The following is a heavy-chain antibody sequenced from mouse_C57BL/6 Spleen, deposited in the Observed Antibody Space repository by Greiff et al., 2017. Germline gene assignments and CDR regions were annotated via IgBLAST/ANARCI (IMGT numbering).Heavy chain of an antibody. CDR2: INPNNGGT. J-gene: IGHJ4*01. V-gene: IGHV1-18*01. Sequence: VQLQQSGPELVKPGASVKIPCKASGYTFTDYNMDWVKQSHGKSLEWIGDINPNNGGTIYNQKFKGKATLTVDKSSSTAYMELRSLTSADTPVYYSARGVHALRDYARGKWGKAPSVTVAS. CDR3: ARGVHALRDYARGK. D-gene: IGHD1-1*01. CDR1: GYTFTDYN.